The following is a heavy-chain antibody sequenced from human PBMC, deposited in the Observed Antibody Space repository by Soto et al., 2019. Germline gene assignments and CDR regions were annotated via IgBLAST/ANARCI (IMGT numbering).Heavy chain of an antibody. CDR1: GCSISSYY. D-gene: IGHD5-18*01. CDR2: IYYSGST. J-gene: IGHJ4*02. V-gene: IGHV4-59*01. Sequence: PPETLSRTCTVSGCSISSYYWSWIRQPPGKGLEWIGYIYYSGSTNYNPSLKSRVTISVDTSKNQFSLKLSSVTAADTAVYYCARVDTAMVLDYWGQGTLVTVSS. CDR3: ARVDTAMVLDY.